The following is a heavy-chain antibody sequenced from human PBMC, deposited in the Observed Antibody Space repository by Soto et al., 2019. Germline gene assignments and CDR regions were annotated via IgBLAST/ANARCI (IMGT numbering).Heavy chain of an antibody. J-gene: IGHJ4*02. CDR1: GFPFNKYG. CDR3: ARLGGSGGDSIDY. CDR2: IWYDGSEK. Sequence: QVQLVESGGGVVQPGRSLRLSCVTSGFPFNKYGMHWVRQAPGKGLEWVAIIWYDGSEKYYGDSVKGRFTISRDNSRETLFLQVDSLRADDTAMYYCARLGGSGGDSIDYWGQGTLVTVSS. D-gene: IGHD3-10*01. V-gene: IGHV3-33*01.